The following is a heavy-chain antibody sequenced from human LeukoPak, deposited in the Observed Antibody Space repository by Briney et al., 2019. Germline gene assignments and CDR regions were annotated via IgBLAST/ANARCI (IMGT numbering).Heavy chain of an antibody. CDR1: GYTFTGYY. CDR3: ARVGTWIQLWTRWFDY. CDR2: INPNSGGT. D-gene: IGHD5-18*01. J-gene: IGHJ4*02. V-gene: IGHV1-2*02. Sequence: ASVKVSCKASGYTFTGYYMHWVRQAPGQGLEWMGWINPNSGGTNYAQKFQGRVTMTRDTSISTAYMELSRLRSDDTAVYYCARVGTWIQLWTRWFDYWGQGTLVTVPS.